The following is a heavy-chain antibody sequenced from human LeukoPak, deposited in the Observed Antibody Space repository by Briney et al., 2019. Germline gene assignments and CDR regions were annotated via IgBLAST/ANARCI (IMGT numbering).Heavy chain of an antibody. D-gene: IGHD2-2*01. J-gene: IGHJ5*02. V-gene: IGHV1-2*04. CDR2: INPNSGGT. Sequence: ASVKVSCKASGYTFTGYYLYWVRQAPGQGLEWMGWINPNSGGTNYAQKFQGWVTMTRDTSISTAYMELSRLRSDDTAVYYCAIAGGDCSSTSFPNWFDPWGQGTLVTVSS. CDR3: AIAGGDCSSTSFPNWFDP. CDR1: GYTFTGYY.